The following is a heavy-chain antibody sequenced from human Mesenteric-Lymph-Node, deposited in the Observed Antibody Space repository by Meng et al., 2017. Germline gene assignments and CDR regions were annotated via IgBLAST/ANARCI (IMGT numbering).Heavy chain of an antibody. J-gene: IGHJ4*02. D-gene: IGHD3-22*01. CDR2: IYFSGRT. V-gene: IGHV4-31*03. Sequence: SETLSLTCTVSGGSISTRRYYWGWIRQSPGKGLEWIGYIYFSGRTYYNPSLKSRLTISVDTSENLFSLKLNSVTAADAAVYYCARDSNGYSYFDSWGQGTLVTVSS. CDR3: ARDSNGYSYFDS. CDR1: GGSISTRRYY.